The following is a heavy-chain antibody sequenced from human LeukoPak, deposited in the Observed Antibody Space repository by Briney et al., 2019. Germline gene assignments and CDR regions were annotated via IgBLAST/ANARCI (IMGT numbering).Heavy chain of an antibody. J-gene: IGHJ6*03. CDR1: GYTFTSYG. V-gene: IGHV1-18*01. Sequence: ASVKVSCKASGYTFTSYGISWVRQAPGQGLEWMGWISAYNGNTNYAQKLQGRVTMTTDTSTSTAYMELRSLRSDDTAVYYCARLRVEYNWNYVGYYYYMDVWGKGTTVTVSS. CDR2: ISAYNGNT. D-gene: IGHD1-7*01. CDR3: ARLRVEYNWNYVGYYYYMDV.